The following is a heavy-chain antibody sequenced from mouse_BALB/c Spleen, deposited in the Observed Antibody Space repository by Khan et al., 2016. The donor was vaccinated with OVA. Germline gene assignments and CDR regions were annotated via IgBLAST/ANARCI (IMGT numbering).Heavy chain of an antibody. V-gene: IGHV5-6*01. CDR3: ASHLTGSFAY. CDR1: GFTFSSYS. D-gene: IGHD4-1*01. CDR2: ISSGGDYT. Sequence: EVELVESGGDLVKPGGSLKISCAASGFTFSSYSMSWVRQPPDKRLEWVATISSGGDYTYYPDSVTGRFTISRDNAKNTLYLKMSSLKSEDTAMYYCASHLTGSFAYWGQGTLVTVSA. J-gene: IGHJ3*01.